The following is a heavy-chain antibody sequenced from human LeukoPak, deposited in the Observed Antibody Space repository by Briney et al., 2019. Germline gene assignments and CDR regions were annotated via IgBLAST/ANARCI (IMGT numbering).Heavy chain of an antibody. CDR1: GFTFSSYS. CDR3: AREYEVAVAGGFDY. V-gene: IGHV3-21*01. D-gene: IGHD6-19*01. J-gene: IGHJ4*02. Sequence: GGSLRLSCAPSGFTFSSYSMNWVRQAPGKGLEWVSSISSSSSYIYYADSVEGRFTISRDNAKNSLYLQMNSLRAEDTAVYYCAREYEVAVAGGFDYWGQGTLVTVSS. CDR2: ISSSSSYI.